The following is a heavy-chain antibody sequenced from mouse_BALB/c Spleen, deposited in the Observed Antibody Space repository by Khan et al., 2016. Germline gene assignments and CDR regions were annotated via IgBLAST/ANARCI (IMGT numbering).Heavy chain of an antibody. CDR1: GFTFNTNA. CDR3: VRELGFAY. CDR2: IRSKSNNYAT. J-gene: IGHJ3*01. D-gene: IGHD4-1*01. Sequence: EVQLVETGGGLVQPKGSLKLSCAASGFTFNTNAMNWVRQAPGKGLEWVARIRSKSNNYATYYADSVKDRFTISRDDSQSMLYLQMNNLKTEDTAMYSCVRELGFAYWGQGTLVTVSA. V-gene: IGHV10S3*01.